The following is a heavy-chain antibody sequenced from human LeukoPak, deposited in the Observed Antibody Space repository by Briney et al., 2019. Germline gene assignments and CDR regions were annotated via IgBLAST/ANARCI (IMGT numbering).Heavy chain of an antibody. D-gene: IGHD6-19*01. Sequence: KPAETLSLTCTVSGGSISSSSFYWGWIRQPPGKGLEWIGSIYYSGSPYYNPSLKSRVTISVDTSKNQFSLRLSSVTAADTAVYYCARQKAEQWLVLYYWGQGTVVTVSS. J-gene: IGHJ4*02. CDR3: ARQKAEQWLVLYY. CDR2: IYYSGSP. CDR1: GGSISSSSFY. V-gene: IGHV4-39*01.